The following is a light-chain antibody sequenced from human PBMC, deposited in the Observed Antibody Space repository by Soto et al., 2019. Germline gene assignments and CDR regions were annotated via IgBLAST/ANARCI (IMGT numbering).Light chain of an antibody. V-gene: IGKV3-11*01. CDR3: QHPPTS. CDR1: QSVSTD. J-gene: IGKJ4*01. Sequence: ALAQSPVALSLSPWERATLSCRASQSVSTDLAWYQQKPGQAPRLLIYDASNRATGSPVRFAGSASGTDFARTISSLEPEDFVLYYCQHPPTSFGGGTKVDIK. CDR2: DAS.